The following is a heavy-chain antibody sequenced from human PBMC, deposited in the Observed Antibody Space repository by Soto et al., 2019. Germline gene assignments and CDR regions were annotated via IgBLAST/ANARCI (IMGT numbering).Heavy chain of an antibody. V-gene: IGHV4-31*03. Sequence: SETLSLTCTASGGSISSGGYYWSWIRQHPGKGLEWIGYIYYSGSTYYNPSLKSRVTISVDTSKNQFSLKLSSVTAADTAVYYCARDRSFLEWDYYFDYWGQGTLVTVSS. CDR3: ARDRSFLEWDYYFDY. CDR2: IYYSGST. J-gene: IGHJ4*02. D-gene: IGHD3-3*01. CDR1: GGSISSGGYY.